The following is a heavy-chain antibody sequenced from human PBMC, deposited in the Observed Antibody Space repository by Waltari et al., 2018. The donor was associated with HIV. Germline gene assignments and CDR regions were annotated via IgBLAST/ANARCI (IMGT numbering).Heavy chain of an antibody. Sequence: QVQLQESGPGLVKPSETLSLTCTVSGGSISSYYWSWIRQPPGKGLEWIGYIYYSGSTNYNPSLKSRVTISVDTSKNQFSLKLSSVTAADTAVYYCARLPWPGSYDFWSGHMGSFYYYYGMDVWGQGTTVTVSS. D-gene: IGHD3-3*01. CDR3: ARLPWPGSYDFWSGHMGSFYYYYGMDV. CDR1: GGSISSYY. J-gene: IGHJ6*02. CDR2: IYYSGST. V-gene: IGHV4-59*08.